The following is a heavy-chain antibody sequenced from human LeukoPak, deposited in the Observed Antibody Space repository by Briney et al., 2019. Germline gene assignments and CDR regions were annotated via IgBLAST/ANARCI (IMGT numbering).Heavy chain of an antibody. CDR1: GFTFSNYW. CDR2: INYDGTTT. Sequence: QAGGSLRLSCAASGFTFSNYWMHWVRQAPGKGLVWVSRINYDGTTTGYADSVKGRFTISRDNAKNTLYLQMNSLRAEDTAVYYCARRDVFDIWGQGTMVTVSS. V-gene: IGHV3-74*01. J-gene: IGHJ3*02. CDR3: ARRDVFDI.